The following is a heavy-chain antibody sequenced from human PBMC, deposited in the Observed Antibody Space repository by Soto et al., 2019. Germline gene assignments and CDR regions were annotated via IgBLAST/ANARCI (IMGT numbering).Heavy chain of an antibody. Sequence: EVQLVESGGGLVQPGGSLRLSCAVPKFIFRTSEMNWVRQAPGKGLEWVAYITDDGTNIKHADSVEGRFTISRDNDKNTLYLQMNSLQVEDTGVYYCARSWGWSPGSDYWGQGTLVTVSS. V-gene: IGHV3-48*03. J-gene: IGHJ4*02. D-gene: IGHD3-16*01. CDR3: ARSWGWSPGSDY. CDR1: KFIFRTSE. CDR2: ITDDGTNI.